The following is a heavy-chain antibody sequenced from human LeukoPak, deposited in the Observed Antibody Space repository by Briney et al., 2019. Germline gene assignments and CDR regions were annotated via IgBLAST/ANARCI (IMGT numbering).Heavy chain of an antibody. J-gene: IGHJ6*02. CDR2: TWSDGSNN. CDR3: ARGGKSAFYYGKDV. D-gene: IGHD5-12*01. V-gene: IGHV3-33*01. CDR1: GLTFSSYG. Sequence: GRSLRLSCAASGLTFSSYGMHWVRQAPGKGVEWVASTWSDGSNNYYADSVKGRFTISRDNSKNTQYLQMNSLRAEDTAAYYCARGGKSAFYYGKDVWGQGTTVTVSS.